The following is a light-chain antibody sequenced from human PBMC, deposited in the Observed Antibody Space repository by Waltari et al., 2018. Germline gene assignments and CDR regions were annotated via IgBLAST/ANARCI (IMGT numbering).Light chain of an antibody. CDR3: QQYYGTPLT. Sequence: DIDMTQSPSSLSASVGDRVTITCRASQSISGYLHWYQQKPGRAPRLLIFAASNLQSGVPSRFSGSGSGTDFTLTISSLQAEDVAVYYCQQYYGTPLTFGGGTKVEVK. CDR1: QSISGY. J-gene: IGKJ4*01. V-gene: IGKV1-39*01. CDR2: AAS.